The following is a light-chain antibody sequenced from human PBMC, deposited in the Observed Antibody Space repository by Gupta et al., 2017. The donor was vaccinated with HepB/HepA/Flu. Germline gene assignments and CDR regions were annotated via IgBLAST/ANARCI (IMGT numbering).Light chain of an antibody. CDR1: QSVSNNY. V-gene: IGKV3-20*01. CDR3: QQYGSSLTWT. J-gene: IGKJ1*01. CDR2: GAS. Sequence: EIVLTQSPGTLSLSPGERATLSCRASQSVSNNYLGWYQQKPGQAPRLLIYGASSRATGIPDRFSGSGCGTDFTLIISRREPEDFAVYYCQQYGSSLTWTFGQGTKVEIK.